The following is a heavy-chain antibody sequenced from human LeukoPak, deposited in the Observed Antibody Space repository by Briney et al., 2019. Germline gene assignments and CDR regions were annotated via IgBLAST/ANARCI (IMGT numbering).Heavy chain of an antibody. CDR1: GGTFTSYA. Sequence: GSSVTVSCKASGGTFTSYAISWVRQAPAQGLEWMGGIIPIFGTANYAQKFQGRLTITTDESTSTAYMELSSLRSEDTAVYYCARSVYPPAANFPSQNWFDPWGQGTLVTVSS. CDR3: ARSVYPPAANFPSQNWFDP. CDR2: IIPIFGTA. J-gene: IGHJ5*02. D-gene: IGHD2-2*01. V-gene: IGHV1-69*05.